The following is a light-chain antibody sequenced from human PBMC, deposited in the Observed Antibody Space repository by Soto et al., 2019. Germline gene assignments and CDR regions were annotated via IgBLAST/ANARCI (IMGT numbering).Light chain of an antibody. J-gene: IGKJ1*01. V-gene: IGKV1-12*01. CDR2: CSS. Sequence: DIQMPPSPSSVSASVGASVTITCRASQGVSDWVAWYQQKPWEAPKLLIYCSSSLLSGVPSRFSGTRSGTDFTLTISSLQPEDFATYYCKQSYSTPRTVGQGTKVDIK. CDR1: QGVSDW. CDR3: KQSYSTPRT.